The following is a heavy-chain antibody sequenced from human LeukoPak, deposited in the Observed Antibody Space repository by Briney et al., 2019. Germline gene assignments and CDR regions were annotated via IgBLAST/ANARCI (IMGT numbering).Heavy chain of an antibody. CDR1: GYTFTSYG. Sequence: GASVKVSCKASGYTFTSYGISWVRQAPGQGLEWMGWISAYNGNTNYAQKLQGRVTMTTDTSTSTAYMELRSLRSDDTAVYYCARARARGGRGDTAVDYWGQGTLVTVSS. V-gene: IGHV1-18*01. D-gene: IGHD5-18*01. CDR3: ARARARGGRGDTAVDY. CDR2: ISAYNGNT. J-gene: IGHJ4*02.